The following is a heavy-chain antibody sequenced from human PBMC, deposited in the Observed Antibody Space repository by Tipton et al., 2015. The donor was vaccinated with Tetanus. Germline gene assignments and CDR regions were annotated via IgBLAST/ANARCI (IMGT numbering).Heavy chain of an antibody. J-gene: IGHJ5*02. D-gene: IGHD6-13*01. CDR2: INPNSGGT. CDR1: GYTFTGYY. V-gene: IGHV1-2*02. Sequence: QSGAEVKKPGASVKVSCKASGYTFTGYYMHWVRQAPGQGLEWMGWINPNSGGTNYAQKFQGRVTMTRDTSISTAYMELSRLRSDDTAVYDCARDFGYSSSGWFDPWGQGTLVTVSS. CDR3: ARDFGYSSSGWFDP.